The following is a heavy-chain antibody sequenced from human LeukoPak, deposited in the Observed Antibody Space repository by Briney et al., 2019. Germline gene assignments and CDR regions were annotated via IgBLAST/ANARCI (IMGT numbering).Heavy chain of an antibody. CDR3: AREWGRIAVAGGPGY. J-gene: IGHJ4*02. CDR1: GFIFSNYG. V-gene: IGHV3-33*01. D-gene: IGHD6-19*01. CDR2: IWYDGQIK. Sequence: GGSLRLSCEASGFIFSNYGMHWVRQAPGKGLEWLALIWYDGQIKFYADSVKGRFTISRDNSGNTLFLHMTSLRVEDTAVYYCAREWGRIAVAGGPGYWGQGALVTVSS.